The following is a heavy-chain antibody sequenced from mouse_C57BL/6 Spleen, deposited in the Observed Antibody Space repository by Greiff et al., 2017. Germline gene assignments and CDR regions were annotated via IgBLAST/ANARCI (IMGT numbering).Heavy chain of an antibody. V-gene: IGHV5-17*01. CDR1: GFTFSDYG. CDR2: ISSGSSTI. D-gene: IGHD2-5*01. Sequence: EVKLVESGGGLVKPGGSLKLSCAASGFTFSDYGMHWVRQAPEKGLEWVAYISSGSSTIYYADTVKGRFTISRDNAKNTLCLQMTSLRSEDTAMYYCVYSNHRYWYFDVWGTGTTVTVSS. CDR3: VYSNHRYWYFDV. J-gene: IGHJ1*03.